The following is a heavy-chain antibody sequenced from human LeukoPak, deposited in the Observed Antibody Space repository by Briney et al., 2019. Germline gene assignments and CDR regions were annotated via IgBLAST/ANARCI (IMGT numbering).Heavy chain of an antibody. CDR1: GFTFSSYR. CDR3: ARDVPYYYDSSGYYSPFDC. J-gene: IGHJ4*02. Sequence: PGGSLRLSCAASGFTFSSYRMNWVRQAPGKGLEWVSDISGTGGRTYYADSVKGRFTVSRDNSKNTVDLLMNSLRAEDTAIYYCARDVPYYYDSSGYYSPFDCWGQGTLVTVSS. V-gene: IGHV3-23*01. D-gene: IGHD3-22*01. CDR2: ISGTGGRT.